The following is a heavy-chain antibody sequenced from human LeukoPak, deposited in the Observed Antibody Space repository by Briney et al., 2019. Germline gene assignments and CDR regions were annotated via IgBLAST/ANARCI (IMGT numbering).Heavy chain of an antibody. V-gene: IGHV1-18*01. CDR1: GYSFTTYG. CDR3: ARGGSSSWSSNDY. CDR2: ISDDNGNT. Sequence: ASVKVSCKASGYSFTTYGIAWVRQAPGQGLEWMGWISDDNGNTNYAQRVQGRVTMTTDTYTSTAYMELRSLRSDDTAVYYCARGGSSSWSSNDYWGQGTLVTVSS. J-gene: IGHJ4*02. D-gene: IGHD6-13*01.